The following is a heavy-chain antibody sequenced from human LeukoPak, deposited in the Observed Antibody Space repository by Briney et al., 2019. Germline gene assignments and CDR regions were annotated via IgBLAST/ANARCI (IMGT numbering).Heavy chain of an antibody. V-gene: IGHV4-30-4*08. CDR2: IYYSGST. CDR1: GGSFSGYY. CDR3: ARGVGGYYYDSSGYEGYFDY. D-gene: IGHD3-22*01. J-gene: IGHJ4*02. Sequence: PSETLSLTCAVYGGSFSGYYWSWIRQPPGKGLEWIGYIYYSGSTYYNPSLKSRVTISVDTSKNQFSLKLSSVTAADTAVYYCARGVGGYYYDSSGYEGYFDYWGQGTLVTVSS.